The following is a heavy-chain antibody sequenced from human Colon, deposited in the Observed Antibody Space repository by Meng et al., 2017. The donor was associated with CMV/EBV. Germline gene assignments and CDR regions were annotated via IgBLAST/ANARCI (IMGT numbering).Heavy chain of an antibody. CDR2: IKYDGSEK. V-gene: IGHV3-7*01. Sequence: GESLKISCASSGFTFSDYWMSWVRQAPGKGLEWVANIKYDGSEKYYGDFVRGRFTISRDNAENSLLLQIDSLRADDTAVYYCAREDYHFGSGSLFDYWGQGALVTVSS. J-gene: IGHJ4*02. CDR3: AREDYHFGSGSLFDY. D-gene: IGHD3-10*01. CDR1: GFTFSDYW.